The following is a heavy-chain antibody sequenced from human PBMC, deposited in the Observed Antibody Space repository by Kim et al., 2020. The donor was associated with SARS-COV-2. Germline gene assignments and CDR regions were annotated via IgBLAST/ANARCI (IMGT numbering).Heavy chain of an antibody. J-gene: IGHJ4*02. D-gene: IGHD1-7*01. Sequence: SETLSLTCAVSGGSISSSNWWSWVRQPPGKGLEWIGEIYHSGSTNYNPSLKSRVTISVDKSKNQFSLKLSSVTAADTAVYYCARARPSAFDRTRAATTTFDYWGQGTLVTVSS. V-gene: IGHV4-4*02. CDR2: IYHSGST. CDR1: GGSISSSNW. CDR3: ARARPSAFDRTRAATTTFDY.